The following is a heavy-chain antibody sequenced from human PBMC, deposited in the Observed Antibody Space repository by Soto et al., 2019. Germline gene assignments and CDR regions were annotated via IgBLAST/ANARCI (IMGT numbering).Heavy chain of an antibody. CDR3: AHIVVAGLGYYFDY. V-gene: IGHV2-5*02. D-gene: IGHD6-19*01. CDR2: IYWDDDK. Sequence: QITLKESGPXLVKPTQTLTLTCTFSGFSLSSTRMAVGWIRQPPGKALEWLALIYWDDDKRYSPFLKSRLTITKDTSKNQVVLTMSNMDPVDTARYYCAHIVVAGLGYYFDYWGQGTLVTVSS. CDR1: GFSLSSTRMA. J-gene: IGHJ4*02.